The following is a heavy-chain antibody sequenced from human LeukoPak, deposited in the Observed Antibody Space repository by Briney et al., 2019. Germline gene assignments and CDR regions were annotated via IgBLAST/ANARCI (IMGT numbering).Heavy chain of an antibody. D-gene: IGHD6-13*01. CDR2: IYHSGST. J-gene: IGHJ4*02. V-gene: IGHV4-38-2*02. CDR1: GFSISSGYY. CDR3: ARAASYSSTWAFDY. Sequence: PSETLSLTCTVSGFSISSGYYWGWIRQPPGKGLEWIGSIYHSGSTDYSPSLKSRVTISVDTSKNQFSLKLSSVTAADTAVYYCARAASYSSTWAFDYWGQGTLVTVSS.